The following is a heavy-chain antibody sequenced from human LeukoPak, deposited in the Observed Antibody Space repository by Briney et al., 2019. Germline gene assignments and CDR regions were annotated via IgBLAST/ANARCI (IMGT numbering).Heavy chain of an antibody. CDR3: ARGPYCGDDCYFDS. Sequence: SETLSFTCTVSGGSISDYFWSWIRQPAGKGLEWIGRIYSSGSTLYNPSLKSRVTMSVDTSKNQFSLRLTSVTAADTAVYYCARGPYCGDDCYFDSWGRGTLFTVSS. V-gene: IGHV4-4*07. CDR2: IYSSGST. CDR1: GGSISDYF. J-gene: IGHJ4*02. D-gene: IGHD2-21*01.